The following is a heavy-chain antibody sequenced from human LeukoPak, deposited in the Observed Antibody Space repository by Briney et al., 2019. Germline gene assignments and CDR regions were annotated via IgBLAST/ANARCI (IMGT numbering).Heavy chain of an antibody. CDR3: ARGGLNRFDY. CDR1: GFTFSRYG. V-gene: IGHV3-30*02. J-gene: IGHJ4*02. D-gene: IGHD1-14*01. CDR2: IRYDGSNE. Sequence: PGESLTLSCAASGFTFSRYGVHWVRHAQGKVLEWVSFIRYDGSNEYYADSVRGRFTIPRDNSKNTLYLQMNSLRAEDTAAYCCARGGLNRFDYWGQGTLVTVSS.